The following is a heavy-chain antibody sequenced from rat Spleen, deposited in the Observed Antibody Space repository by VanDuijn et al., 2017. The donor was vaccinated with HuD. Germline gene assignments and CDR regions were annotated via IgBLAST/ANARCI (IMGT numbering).Heavy chain of an antibody. CDR3: TRNTYYFDY. CDR1: GGSLTSYD. V-gene: IGHV2-41*01. CDR2: IWNTGGT. J-gene: IGHJ2*01. Sequence: QVQLKESGPGLVQPSQTLSLTCTVSGGSLTSYDVHWIRQPPGKGLEWMGVIWNTGGTQYNSPLKSRLSISKDTSRSQVFLKMNSLQTEDTATYYCTRNTYYFDYWGQGVLVTVSS. D-gene: IGHD2-1*01.